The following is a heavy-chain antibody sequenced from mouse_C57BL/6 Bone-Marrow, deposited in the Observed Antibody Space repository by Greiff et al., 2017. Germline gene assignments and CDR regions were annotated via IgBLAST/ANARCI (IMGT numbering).Heavy chain of an antibody. CDR3: AREGDYDGAGAY. Sequence: VHVKQSGPELVKPGASVKIPCKASGYTFTDYNMDWVKQSHGKSLEWIGDINPNNGGTIYNQKFKGKATLTVDKSSSTAYMELRSLTSEDTAVYYCAREGDYDGAGAYWGQGTLVTVSA. J-gene: IGHJ3*01. D-gene: IGHD2-4*01. CDR1: GYTFTDYN. CDR2: INPNNGGT. V-gene: IGHV1-18*01.